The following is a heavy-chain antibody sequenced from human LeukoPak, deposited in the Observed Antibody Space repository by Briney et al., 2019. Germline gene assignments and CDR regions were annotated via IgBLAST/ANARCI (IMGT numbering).Heavy chain of an antibody. Sequence: SETLSLTCTVSGGSICSGGYYWNWIRQHPGTRLEWIGYIYYSGSTYYNPSLKSRITISVDTSKNQFSLKLSSVTAADTAVYYYARDGGYGSGSYYLHYWGQGTLVTVSS. CDR3: ARDGGYGSGSYYLHY. CDR2: IYYSGST. J-gene: IGHJ4*02. D-gene: IGHD3-10*01. V-gene: IGHV4-31*03. CDR1: GGSICSGGYY.